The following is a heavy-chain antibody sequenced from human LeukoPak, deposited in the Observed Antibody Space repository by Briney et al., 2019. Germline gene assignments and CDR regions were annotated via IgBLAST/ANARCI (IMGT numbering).Heavy chain of an antibody. V-gene: IGHV3-11*01. J-gene: IGHJ4*02. CDR1: GFTFSDYY. D-gene: IGHD3-22*01. CDR2: ISYSGTTI. Sequence: GGSLRLSCAACGFTFSDYYMSWIRQAPGKGLEWVSYISYSGTTIYYADSVKGRFTISRDNAKNSLYLQMNSLRAEDTAMYYCARVVVNYYDSSGYGATDYWGQGSLVTVSS. CDR3: ARVVVNYYDSSGYGATDY.